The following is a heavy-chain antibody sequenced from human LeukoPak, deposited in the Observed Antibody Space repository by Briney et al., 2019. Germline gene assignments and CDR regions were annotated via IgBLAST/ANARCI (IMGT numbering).Heavy chain of an antibody. V-gene: IGHV3-15*01. CDR1: GFSFSYSW. Sequence: KTGGSLRLSCAASGFSFSYSWMSWVRQAPGKGLEGLGHIKSETDGATTDYAAPVKGRVSISRDDSKKMLYLEMNSLKTEDTAVYYCTTDLNQRLKWFGNPPDHWGQGTLVTVSS. CDR2: IKSETDGATT. D-gene: IGHD3-10*01. CDR3: TTDLNQRLKWFGNPPDH. J-gene: IGHJ4*02.